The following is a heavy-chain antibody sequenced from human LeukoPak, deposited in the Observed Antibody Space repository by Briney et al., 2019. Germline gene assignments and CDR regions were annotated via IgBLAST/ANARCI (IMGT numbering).Heavy chain of an antibody. CDR3: ARVRYYGSGSLAHYYYYCCCMDV. Sequence: GGSLRLSCAASGYTFSSYWMHWVRHAPGKGLVWVSRLNSDGRSTSYAVAVKGRFTSSRDNAKKTLYLQINSLRAEETAVYNCARVRYYGSGSLAHYYYYCCCMDVGGQGTTVTVSS. CDR2: LNSDGRST. V-gene: IGHV3-74*01. J-gene: IGHJ6*02. D-gene: IGHD3-10*01. CDR1: GYTFSSYW.